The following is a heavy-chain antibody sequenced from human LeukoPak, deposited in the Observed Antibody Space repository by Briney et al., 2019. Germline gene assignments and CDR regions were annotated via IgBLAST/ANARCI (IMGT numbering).Heavy chain of an antibody. V-gene: IGHV3-15*01. CDR2: IKGKTDGTT. D-gene: IGHD3-10*01. CDR1: GFTFSNAW. CDR3: TTRNFYGSGSSSPYYFDY. J-gene: IGHJ4*01. Sequence: GGSLRLSCVASGFTFSNAWMSWVRQAPGKGLEWVGRIKGKTDGTTDYSAPVKGRFTISRDDSKNTLYLQMNSLKTEDTAVYYCTTRNFYGSGSSSPYYFDYWGQEPWSPSPQ.